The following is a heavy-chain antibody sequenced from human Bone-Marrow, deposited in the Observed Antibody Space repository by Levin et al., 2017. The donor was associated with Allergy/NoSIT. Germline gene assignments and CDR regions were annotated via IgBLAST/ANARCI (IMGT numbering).Heavy chain of an antibody. CDR3: ASSRQSNCSSTSCYGFYYFQH. Sequence: GSLRLSCAVYGGSFSAYYWSWIRQPPGKGLEWIGEINQSGSTNYNSSLKSRVTISIDTSKNQFSLRLSSVTAADTAVYYCASSRQSNCSSTSCYGFYYFQHWGQGTLVTVSS. J-gene: IGHJ1*01. CDR1: GGSFSAYY. V-gene: IGHV4-34*01. D-gene: IGHD2-2*01. CDR2: INQSGST.